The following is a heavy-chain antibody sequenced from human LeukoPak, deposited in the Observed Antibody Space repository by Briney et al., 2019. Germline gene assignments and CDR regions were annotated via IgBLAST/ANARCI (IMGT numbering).Heavy chain of an antibody. CDR1: GYTFTSYD. CDR3: ARWSLYYDILTGYRPSCMDV. Sequence: ASVKVSCKASGYTFTSYDINWVRQATGQGLEWMGWMNPNSGNTGYAQKFQGRVTMTRNTSISTAYMELSSLRSEDTAVYYCARWSLYYDILTGYRPSCMDVWGQGTTVTVSS. J-gene: IGHJ6*02. V-gene: IGHV1-8*01. D-gene: IGHD3-9*01. CDR2: MNPNSGNT.